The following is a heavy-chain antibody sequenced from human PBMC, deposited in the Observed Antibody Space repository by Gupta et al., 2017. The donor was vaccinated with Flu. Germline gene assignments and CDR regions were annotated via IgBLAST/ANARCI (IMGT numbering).Heavy chain of an antibody. V-gene: IGHV3-49*04. CDR3: TRDGKGAHYFDY. Sequence: EVQLVESGGGLVQPGRSLRLSCTASGFTFGDYAMSWVRQAPGKRLEWVGFIRSKAYGGTTEYAASVKGRFTISRDDSKSIAYLQMNSLKTEDTAVYYCTRDGKGAHYFDYWGQGTLVTVSS. D-gene: IGHD1-1*01. CDR1: GFTFGDYA. CDR2: IRSKAYGGTT. J-gene: IGHJ4*02.